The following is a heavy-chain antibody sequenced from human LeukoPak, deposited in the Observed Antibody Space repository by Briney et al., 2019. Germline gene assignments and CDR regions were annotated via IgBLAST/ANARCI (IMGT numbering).Heavy chain of an antibody. Sequence: GASVKVSCKASGYTFTGHSMYWVRQAPGQGLEWMGWIKPNSGGTNYAQKFQGRVTMTRDTSISTAYMELSRLRSDDTAVYYCARGPHGRIYDILTGFDYWGQGTLVTVS. CDR2: IKPNSGGT. CDR1: GYTFTGHS. V-gene: IGHV1-2*02. CDR3: ARGPHGRIYDILTGFDY. D-gene: IGHD3-9*01. J-gene: IGHJ4*02.